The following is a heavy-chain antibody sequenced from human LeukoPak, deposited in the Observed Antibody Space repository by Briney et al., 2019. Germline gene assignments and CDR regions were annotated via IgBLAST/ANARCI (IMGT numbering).Heavy chain of an antibody. CDR1: GYTFTSYG. D-gene: IGHD3-10*01. Sequence: ASVKVSCKASGYTFTSYGNSWVRQAPGQGLEWMGWISAYNGNTNYAQKLQGRVTMTTDTSTSTAYMELRSLRSDDTAVYYCARVLTMVRGVRSSYYYYGMDVWGQGTTVTVSS. V-gene: IGHV1-18*01. J-gene: IGHJ6*02. CDR3: ARVLTMVRGVRSSYYYYGMDV. CDR2: ISAYNGNT.